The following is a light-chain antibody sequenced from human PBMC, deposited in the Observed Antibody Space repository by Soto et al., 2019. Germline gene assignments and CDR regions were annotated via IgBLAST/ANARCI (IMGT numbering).Light chain of an antibody. J-gene: IGKJ5*01. CDR2: DAS. CDR1: QRVSRH. CDR3: QQRTNWPIT. V-gene: IGKV3-11*01. Sequence: EIVLTQSPATLSLSPGERATLSCRASQRVSRHLAWYQQKPGQAPRLLIYDASTRATGIPARFSGSGSGTDFNLTISSLEPEDFAVYYCQQRTNWPITFGQGTRLEIK.